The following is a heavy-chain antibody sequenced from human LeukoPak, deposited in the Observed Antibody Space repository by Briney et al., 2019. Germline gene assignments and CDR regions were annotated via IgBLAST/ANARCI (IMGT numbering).Heavy chain of an antibody. CDR2: IDPSDSYN. D-gene: IGHD1-26*01. J-gene: IGHJ4*02. CDR1: GYSFTSYW. Sequence: GESLRISCKGSGYSFTSYWICWVRQMPGKGLEWMGRIDPSDSYNNYSPSFQGHVTISADKAISTAFLQWSSLKASDTAMYYCARTIVGATVDYWGQGTLVTVSS. V-gene: IGHV5-10-1*01. CDR3: ARTIVGATVDY.